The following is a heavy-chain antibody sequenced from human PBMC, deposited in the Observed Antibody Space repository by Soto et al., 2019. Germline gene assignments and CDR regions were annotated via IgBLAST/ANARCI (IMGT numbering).Heavy chain of an antibody. CDR1: GFTFSSYG. V-gene: IGHV3-30*18. D-gene: IGHD3-10*01. CDR2: ISYDGSNK. CDR3: PNAQLRGVRGVITYYYGMDV. Sequence: QVQLVESGGGVVQPGRSLRLSCAASGFTFSSYGMHWVRQAPGKGLEWVAVISYDGSNKYYADSVKGRFTISRDNSKTPQNRDMNSVSAAETAVYYWPNAQLRGVRGVITYYYGMDVWGQGTTVTVSS. J-gene: IGHJ6*02.